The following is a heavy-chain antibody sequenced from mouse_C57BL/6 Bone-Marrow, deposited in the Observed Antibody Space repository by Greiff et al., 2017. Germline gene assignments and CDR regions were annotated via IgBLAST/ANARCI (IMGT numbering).Heavy chain of an antibody. V-gene: IGHV1-15*01. CDR3: TNYYGSSFAWFAY. D-gene: IGHD1-1*01. CDR2: IDPETGGT. CDR1: GYTFTDYE. J-gene: IGHJ3*01. Sequence: QVQLQQSGAELVRPGASVTLSCKASGYTFTDYELHWVKPTPVHGLEWIGAIDPETGGTAYNQKFKGKAILTADKSSSTAYRELRSLTSEDSAVYYCTNYYGSSFAWFAYWGQGTLVTVSA.